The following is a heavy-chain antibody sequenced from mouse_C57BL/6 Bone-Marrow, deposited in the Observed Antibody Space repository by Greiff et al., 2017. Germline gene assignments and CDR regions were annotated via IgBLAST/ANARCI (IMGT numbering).Heavy chain of an antibody. CDR1: GYAFSSYW. Sequence: VQLQQSGAELVKPGASVKISCKASGYAFSSYWMNWVKQRPGKGLEWIGQIYPGDGDTNYNGKFKGKATLTADNASSTAYMQLSSLPSEDSAVYFCAREGGLLSYAMDYWGQGTSVTVSS. CDR2: IYPGDGDT. V-gene: IGHV1-80*01. J-gene: IGHJ4*01. CDR3: AREGGLLSYAMDY. D-gene: IGHD2-10*01.